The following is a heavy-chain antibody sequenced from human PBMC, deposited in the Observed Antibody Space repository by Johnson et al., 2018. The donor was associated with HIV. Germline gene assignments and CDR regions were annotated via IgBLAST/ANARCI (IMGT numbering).Heavy chain of an antibody. CDR2: IKQDGSEK. Sequence: VQLVESGGGVVQPGRSLRLSCAASGFTFSSYWMSWVRQAPGKGLEWVANIKQDGSEKYYVDSVKGRFTISRDNAKNSLYLQMNSLRAEDTAVYYCARDESGYDEGFDAFDIWGQGTMVTVSS. CDR3: ARDESGYDEGFDAFDI. V-gene: IGHV3-7*05. J-gene: IGHJ3*02. D-gene: IGHD5-12*01. CDR1: GFTFSSYW.